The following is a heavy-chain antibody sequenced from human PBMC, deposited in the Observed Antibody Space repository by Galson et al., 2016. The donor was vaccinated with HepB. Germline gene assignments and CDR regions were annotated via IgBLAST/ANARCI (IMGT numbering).Heavy chain of an antibody. J-gene: IGHJ6*02. D-gene: IGHD1-26*01. Sequence: SLRLSCAASGFTFSMYLMCWVRQAPGKVLVWVSRINPDGSSTSYADSVKGRFTISRDNAQNTLYLQMNSLRAEDTAVYYCARVSGLYGMDVWGQGTTVTVSS. CDR1: GFTFSMYL. V-gene: IGHV3-74*01. CDR3: ARVSGLYGMDV. CDR2: INPDGSST.